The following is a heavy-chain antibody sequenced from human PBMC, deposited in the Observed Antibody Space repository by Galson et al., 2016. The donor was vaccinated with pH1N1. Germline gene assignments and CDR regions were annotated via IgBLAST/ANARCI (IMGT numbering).Heavy chain of an antibody. CDR2: ITGGGRT. D-gene: IGHD6-19*01. CDR3: AKDVDVAGTNYFDH. Sequence: SLRLSCAASGFTFSSHGMSWVRQTPGRGLEWLSHITGGGRTYAADSVKGRFTISRDNSKNTVYLERNSQRAEDTAVYFWAKDVDVAGTNYFDHWGQRTPVTTSS. J-gene: IGHJ4*02. V-gene: IGHV3-23*01. CDR1: GFTFSSHG.